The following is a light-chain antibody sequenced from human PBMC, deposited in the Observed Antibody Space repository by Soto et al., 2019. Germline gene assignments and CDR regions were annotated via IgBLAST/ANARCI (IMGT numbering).Light chain of an antibody. CDR2: EGS. V-gene: IGLV2-14*01. CDR3: SSYTSSSTWV. J-gene: IGLJ3*02. Sequence: QSVLTQPASVSGSPGQSITISCTGTSSDIGAYNYVSWYQQYPGKAPKLMIYEGSKRSGVSDRFSASKSGDTASLTISGLQVEDEADYFCSSYTSSSTWVFGGGTKVTVL. CDR1: SSDIGAYNY.